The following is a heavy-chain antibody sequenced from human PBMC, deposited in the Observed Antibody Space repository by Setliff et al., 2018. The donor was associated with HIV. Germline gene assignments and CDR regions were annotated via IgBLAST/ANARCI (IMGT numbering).Heavy chain of an antibody. CDR3: TRQGALVGTQTPYY. V-gene: IGHV5-51*01. D-gene: IGHD1-1*01. CDR1: GYTSPSYW. CDR2: IYPVDSDT. Sequence: GASLTLSCKGSGYTSPSYWIGWVRQEPGKGPEWMGLIYPVDSDTRYSPSFHGNVIITVDKSINTAYLQLTSLQTSDTAMYYCTRQGALVGTQTPYYWGQGTRVTV. J-gene: IGHJ4*02.